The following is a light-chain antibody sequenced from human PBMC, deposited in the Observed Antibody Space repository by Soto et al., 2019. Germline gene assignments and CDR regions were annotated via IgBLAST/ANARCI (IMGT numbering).Light chain of an antibody. V-gene: IGKV3-20*01. CDR3: HQYGSSPFT. CDR2: GAS. J-gene: IGKJ3*01. CDR1: QTVSANY. Sequence: EVVLTQSPATLSLSPGERATLSCRADQTVSANYLACYQQKPGQPPRLLIYGASSRATGIPDRFSGSGSGTDFTLTISRLEPEDFAVFYCHQYGSSPFTFGPGTKVDIK.